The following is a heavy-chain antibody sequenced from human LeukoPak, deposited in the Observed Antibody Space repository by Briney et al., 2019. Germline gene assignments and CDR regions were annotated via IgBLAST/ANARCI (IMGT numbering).Heavy chain of an antibody. D-gene: IGHD5-24*01. J-gene: IGHJ4*02. CDR3: ARGGKYLLYRRDGYNLKADY. Sequence: PGGSLRLSCAASEFSVGSNYMTWVRQAPGKGLEWVSLIYSGGSTYYADSVKGRFTISRDNSKNTLYLQMNSLRAEDTAVYYCARGGKYLLYRRDGYNLKADYWGQGTLVTVSS. V-gene: IGHV3-66*01. CDR1: EFSVGSNY. CDR2: IYSGGST.